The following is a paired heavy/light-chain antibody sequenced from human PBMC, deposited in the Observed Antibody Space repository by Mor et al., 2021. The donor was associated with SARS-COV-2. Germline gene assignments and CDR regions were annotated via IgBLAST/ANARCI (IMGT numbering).Heavy chain of an antibody. Sequence: QVQLQQWGAGLLKPSETLSLTCAVYGGSFSGYYWSWIRQPPGKGLEWIGEINHSGSTNYNPSLKSRVTISVDTSKNQFSLKLSSVTAADTAVYYCARGLQGGRFGELDYWGQGTLVTVSS. J-gene: IGHJ4*02. CDR2: INHSGST. CDR1: GGSFSGYY. D-gene: IGHD3-10*01. V-gene: IGHV4-34*01. CDR3: ARGLQGGRFGELDY.
Light chain of an antibody. CDR2: GAS. CDR3: QQYDNWPRT. Sequence: EIVMTQSAATLSVSPGDRATLSCRASQTVSSNLAWYQQKPGQPPRLLIYGASTRATGIPARFSGSGSGTEFTLTISSLQSEDFAAVYYCQQYDNWPRTFGQGTKVEMK. CDR1: QTVSSN. V-gene: IGKV3-15*01. J-gene: IGKJ1*01.